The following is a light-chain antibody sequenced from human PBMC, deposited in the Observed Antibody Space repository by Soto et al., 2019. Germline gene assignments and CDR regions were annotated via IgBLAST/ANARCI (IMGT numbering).Light chain of an antibody. CDR3: QQYYTYWHM. J-gene: IGKJ1*01. V-gene: IGKV1-5*01. CDR1: QTISSW. Sequence: DIQMTQSPSTLSGSVGDRVTITCRASQTISSWLAWYQQKPGRAPKLLISAASSLQSGVPSTFSGSGSGTEFTLTISSLQPDDFATYYCQQYYTYWHMFGQGTKVDIK. CDR2: AAS.